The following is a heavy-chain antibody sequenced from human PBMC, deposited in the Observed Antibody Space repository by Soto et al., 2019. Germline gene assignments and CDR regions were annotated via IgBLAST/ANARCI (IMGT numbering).Heavy chain of an antibody. CDR3: ASDCGGDCNNEYFQH. J-gene: IGHJ1*01. D-gene: IGHD2-21*02. CDR2: IYYSGST. V-gene: IGHV4-59*01. CDR1: GGSISSYY. Sequence: QVQLQESGPGLVKPSETLSLTCTVSGGSISSYYWSWIRQPPGKGLEWIGYIYYSGSTNYNPSLKSRATISVDPSKNQFSLKLSSVTAADTAVYYCASDCGGDCNNEYFQHWGQGTLVTVSS.